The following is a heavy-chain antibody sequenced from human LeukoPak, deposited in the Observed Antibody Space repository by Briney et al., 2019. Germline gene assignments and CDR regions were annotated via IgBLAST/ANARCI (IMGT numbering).Heavy chain of an antibody. Sequence: PSETLSLTCAVYGGSFSGYYWSWIRQPPGKGLEWIGEINHSGSTNYNPSLKSRVTISVDTSKNQFSLKLSSVTAADTAVYYCAREDTAMVPDAFDIWGQGTMVTVSS. V-gene: IGHV4-34*01. CDR1: GGSFSGYY. D-gene: IGHD5-18*01. J-gene: IGHJ3*02. CDR3: AREDTAMVPDAFDI. CDR2: INHSGST.